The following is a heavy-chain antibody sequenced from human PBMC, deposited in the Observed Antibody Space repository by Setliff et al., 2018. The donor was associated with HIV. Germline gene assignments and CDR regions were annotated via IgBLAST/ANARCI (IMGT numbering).Heavy chain of an antibody. J-gene: IGHJ4*02. D-gene: IGHD2-21*01. Sequence: SETLSLTCTVSGDSISSGYYYWGWIRQPPGKELEWIGSMYYNANTYYNPSLKSRVTMSVDTSKNQFSLKLASVTAADTAFYYCARHRSYPRVYFDHWGLGTLVTVS. CDR2: MYYNANT. CDR1: GDSISSGYYY. CDR3: ARHRSYPRVYFDH. V-gene: IGHV4-39*01.